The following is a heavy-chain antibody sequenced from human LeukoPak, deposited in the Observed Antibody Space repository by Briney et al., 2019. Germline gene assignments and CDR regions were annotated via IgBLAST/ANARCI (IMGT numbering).Heavy chain of an antibody. D-gene: IGHD3-9*01. V-gene: IGHV4-4*07. CDR1: GGSVSTYY. J-gene: IGHJ4*02. Sequence: SETLSLTCNVSGGSVSTYYWSWIRQPAGKGLEWIGRIYTSGSTSYNPSLKSRVTMSEDTSKDQFSLKLTSVTAADTAVYYCARVTGMRYFDSWGPGTLVTVSS. CDR3: ARVTGMRYFDS. CDR2: IYTSGST.